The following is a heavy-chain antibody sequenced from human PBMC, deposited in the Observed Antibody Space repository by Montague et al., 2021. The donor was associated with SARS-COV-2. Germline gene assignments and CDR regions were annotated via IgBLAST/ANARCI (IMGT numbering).Heavy chain of an antibody. CDR3: ARGDTAMVRGYYYYGMDV. J-gene: IGHJ6*02. D-gene: IGHD5-18*01. CDR1: GFTFSSYD. Sequence: SLRLSCAASGFTFSSYDMHWVRQATGKGLEWVSAIGTAGDTYYPGSVKGRFTISRENAKNSLYLQMNILRAGDTAVYYCARGDTAMVRGYYYYGMDVWGQGTTVTVSS. V-gene: IGHV3-13*04. CDR2: IGTAGDT.